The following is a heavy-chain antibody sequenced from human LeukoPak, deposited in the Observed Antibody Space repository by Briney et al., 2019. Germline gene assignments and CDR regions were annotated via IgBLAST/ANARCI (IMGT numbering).Heavy chain of an antibody. V-gene: IGHV4-4*08. CDR2: IYTTRTT. J-gene: IGHJ4*01. CDR3: VRGDGYIPFDF. Sequence: PSETLSLTCTDSVSGGFIRRDYRSWLRQPPGKPLEWIGYIYTTRTTKYNPSLKGRVSISVDTSNSQFSLKLTSVTAADTAVYYCVRGDGYIPFDFWGHGMLVSVSS. D-gene: IGHD5-24*01. CDR1: GGFIRRDY.